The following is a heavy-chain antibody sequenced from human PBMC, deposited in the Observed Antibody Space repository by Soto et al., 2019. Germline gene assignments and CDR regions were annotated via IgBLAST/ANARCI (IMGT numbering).Heavy chain of an antibody. J-gene: IGHJ5*02. CDR1: GSTFSSKA. V-gene: IGHV1-69*01. D-gene: IGHD2-15*01. CDR3: ARQGGSVGGNWFDP. Sequence: QVQLVQSGAEVKKPGSSVKVSCKASGSTFSSKAITWVRQAPGQGLGWMGGIIPISGTPNYAQKFQGRITITADESTGTAYMELGGLRSEDTAVYYCARQGGSVGGNWFDPWGQGTLVTVSS. CDR2: IIPISGTP.